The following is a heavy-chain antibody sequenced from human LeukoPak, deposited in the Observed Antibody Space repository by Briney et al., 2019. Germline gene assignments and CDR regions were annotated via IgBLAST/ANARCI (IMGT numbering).Heavy chain of an antibody. CDR3: AKHPDAMVRGVILW. CDR2: ISGSGGST. Sequence: GGSLRLSCAASGFTFSSYAMSWVRQAPGKGLEWVSSISGSGGSTYYADSVKGRLSISRDNSKNTLYLQMNSLRAEDTAVYYCAKHPDAMVRGVILWWGQGTLVTVSS. CDR1: GFTFSSYA. D-gene: IGHD3-10*01. V-gene: IGHV3-23*01. J-gene: IGHJ4*02.